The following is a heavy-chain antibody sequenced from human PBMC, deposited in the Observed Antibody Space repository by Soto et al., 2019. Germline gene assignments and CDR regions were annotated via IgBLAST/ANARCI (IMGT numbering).Heavy chain of an antibody. CDR2: TYYRSKWYF. D-gene: IGHD6-19*01. CDR3: ARYFSDWHAFDI. CDR1: GDSVSRNNAG. J-gene: IGHJ3*02. V-gene: IGHV6-1*01. Sequence: QSQTLSLTCAISGDSVSRNNAGWNWIRQSPSRGLQWLGRTYYRSKWYFDYALAVQSRIIINPDTSKNQFSLQLNSVTPEDTAVYYCARYFSDWHAFDIWGQGTMVTVSS.